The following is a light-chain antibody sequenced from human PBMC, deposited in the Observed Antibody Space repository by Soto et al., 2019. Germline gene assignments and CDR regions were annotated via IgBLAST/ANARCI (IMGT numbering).Light chain of an antibody. CDR3: YSYAGRNIWV. CDR2: GVT. J-gene: IGLJ3*02. Sequence: SALAQPPSASGSPGQSVTISCTGSGSDIGAYNFVSWYQQHPGKAPKLMIFGVTERPSGVPDRFSGSKSGNTASLTVSWLQADDEAVYYCYSYAGRNIWVFGGGTKLTVL. CDR1: GSDIGAYNF. V-gene: IGLV2-8*01.